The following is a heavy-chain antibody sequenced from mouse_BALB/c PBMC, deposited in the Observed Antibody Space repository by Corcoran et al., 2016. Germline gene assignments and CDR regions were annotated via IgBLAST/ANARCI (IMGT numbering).Heavy chain of an antibody. CDR1: GFSLSTSGMG. D-gene: IGHD1-2*01. CDR3: ARIRSVSPLTAPFAY. V-gene: IGHV8-8*01. Sequence: QVTLKESGPGILQPSQTLSLTCSFSGFSLSTSGMGVGWIRQPSGKGLEWLAHIWWDDDKRYNPALKSRLTISKDTSSNQVFLKIASVDTAATATYYCARIRSVSPLTAPFAYWGQGTLVTVSA. CDR2: IWWDDDK. J-gene: IGHJ3*01.